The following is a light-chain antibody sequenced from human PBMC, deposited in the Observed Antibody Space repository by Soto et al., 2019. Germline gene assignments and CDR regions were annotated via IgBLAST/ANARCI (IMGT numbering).Light chain of an antibody. Sequence: QSVLTQPPSVSGAPGQRVTISCTGSSSNIGADYDVHWYQQLPGTAPKLLIYGNSNRPSGVPDRFSGYKSGTSASLAITGLQAEDEADYYCQSYASSLSGSVFGGGTKLTVL. CDR3: QSYASSLSGSV. CDR2: GNS. J-gene: IGLJ2*01. V-gene: IGLV1-40*01. CDR1: SSNIGADYD.